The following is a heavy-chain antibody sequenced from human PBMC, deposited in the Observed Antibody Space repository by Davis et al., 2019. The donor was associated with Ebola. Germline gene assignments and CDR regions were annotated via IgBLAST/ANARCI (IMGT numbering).Heavy chain of an antibody. CDR1: GYTFTSYA. J-gene: IGHJ4*02. Sequence: AASVKVSCKASGYTFTSYAMHWVRQAPGQRLEWMGWINAGNGNTKYSQKFQGRVTITRDTSASTAYMELSSLRSEDTAVYYCTRSVHVAYYYGSGSMGFDYWGQGTLVTVSS. D-gene: IGHD3-10*01. CDR3: TRSVHVAYYYGSGSMGFDY. V-gene: IGHV1-3*01. CDR2: INAGNGNT.